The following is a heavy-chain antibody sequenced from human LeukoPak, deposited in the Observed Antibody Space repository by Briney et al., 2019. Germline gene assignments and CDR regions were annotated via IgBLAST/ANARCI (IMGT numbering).Heavy chain of an antibody. V-gene: IGHV3-53*01. CDR3: ARVSRGPHPYYYDSSGYMDY. D-gene: IGHD3-22*01. CDR1: GFTVSSNY. CDR2: IYSGGSR. J-gene: IGHJ4*02. Sequence: GGSLRLSCAASGFTVSSNYMSWVRQAPGKGLEWVSVIYSGGSRYYADSVKGRFTISRDNSKNTLYLQMNSLRAEDTAVYYCARVSRGPHPYYYDSSGYMDYWGQGTLVTVSS.